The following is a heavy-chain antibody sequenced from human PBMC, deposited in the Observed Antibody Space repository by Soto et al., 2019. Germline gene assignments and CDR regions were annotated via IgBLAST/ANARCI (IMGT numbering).Heavy chain of an antibody. CDR3: AKAGNHNFDY. J-gene: IGHJ4*02. Sequence: QVQLVESGGGVVQPGRSLRLSCAASGFTFSHYAMHWVRQAPGKGLEWVALMSYDGSNEYYADSVKGRFTISRDNSKNTLYLQMHSLRAEYKVVYYCAKAGNHNFDYWGQGTLVTVSS. CDR2: MSYDGSNE. V-gene: IGHV3-30*18. D-gene: IGHD1-1*01. CDR1: GFTFSHYA.